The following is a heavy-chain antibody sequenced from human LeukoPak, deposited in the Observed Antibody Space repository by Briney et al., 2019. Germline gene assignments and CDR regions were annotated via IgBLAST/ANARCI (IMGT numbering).Heavy chain of an antibody. D-gene: IGHD3-16*01. CDR3: ARDSFGGVTRDFDY. CDR2: ISSSSSYI. J-gene: IGHJ4*02. CDR1: GFTFSSYS. Sequence: PGGSLRLSCAASGFTFSSYSMNWVRQAPGTGLEWVSSISSSSSYIYYADSVKGRFTISRDNAKNSLYLQMNSLRAEDTAVYYCARDSFGGVTRDFDYWGQGTLVTVSS. V-gene: IGHV3-21*01.